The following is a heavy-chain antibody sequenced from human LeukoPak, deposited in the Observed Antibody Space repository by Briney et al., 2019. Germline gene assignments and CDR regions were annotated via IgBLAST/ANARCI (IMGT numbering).Heavy chain of an antibody. Sequence: PVGSLRLSCAASGFTFDDYAMHWVRQAPGRGLEWVSLISGDGGSTYYADSVKGRFTISRDNSKNSLYLQVNSLRTEDTALYYCAKDGSSSSPFDYWGQGTLVTVSS. CDR1: GFTFDDYA. V-gene: IGHV3-43*02. D-gene: IGHD6-13*01. CDR2: ISGDGGST. CDR3: AKDGSSSSPFDY. J-gene: IGHJ4*02.